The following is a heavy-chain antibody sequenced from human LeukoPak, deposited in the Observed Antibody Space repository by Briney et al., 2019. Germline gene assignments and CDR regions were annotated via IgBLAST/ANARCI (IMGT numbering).Heavy chain of an antibody. CDR3: AREYDSRARFDS. V-gene: IGHV3-21*01. D-gene: IGHD6-13*01. J-gene: IGHJ4*02. CDR2: VRSNGDYI. Sequence: GGSLRLSCAGSGNEFIRHIMNWGRRASGKGLEWISSVRSNGDYIYYADSVKGRFSISRDNARTSVYLQMNSLRVEDTAIYYCAREYDSRARFDSWGQGTLVTVSS. CDR1: GNEFIRHI.